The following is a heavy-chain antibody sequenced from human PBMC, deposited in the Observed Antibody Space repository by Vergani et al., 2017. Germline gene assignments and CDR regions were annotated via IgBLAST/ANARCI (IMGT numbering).Heavy chain of an antibody. Sequence: QLQLQESDPGLVKPSETLSLTCTVSGGSIRSTFYYWGWIRQPPGKGLEWIGTVFHSGSAYYNPSLRRRVTISVETSKNQFSLRLTTLTAADTAVYYCARQFWVSQGVGAFETWGRGTEVSVSS. CDR3: ARQFWVSQGVGAFET. CDR1: GGSIRSTFYY. V-gene: IGHV4-39*01. J-gene: IGHJ3*02. CDR2: VFHSGSA. D-gene: IGHD3-16*01.